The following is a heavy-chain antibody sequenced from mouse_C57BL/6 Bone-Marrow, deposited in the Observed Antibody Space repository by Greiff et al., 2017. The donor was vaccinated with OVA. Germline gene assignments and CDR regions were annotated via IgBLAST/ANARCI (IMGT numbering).Heavy chain of an antibody. Sequence: EVKLVESGGDLVKPGGSLKLSCAASGFTFSSYGMSWVRQTPDKRLAWVATISSGGSYNYYPDSVKGRFTIPRDKAKNTLYLQMSSLKSEDTAMYYCAIGRITTVPYWYFDVWGTGTTVTVSS. CDR3: AIGRITTVPYWYFDV. J-gene: IGHJ1*03. CDR1: GFTFSSYG. D-gene: IGHD1-1*01. CDR2: ISSGGSYN. V-gene: IGHV5-6*01.